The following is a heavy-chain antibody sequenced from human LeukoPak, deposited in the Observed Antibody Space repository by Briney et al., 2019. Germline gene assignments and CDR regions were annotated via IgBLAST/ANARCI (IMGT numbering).Heavy chain of an antibody. D-gene: IGHD6-13*01. CDR2: IYYSGST. Sequence: NTSETLSLTCTVSGGSISSYYWSWIRQPPGKGLEWIGYIYYSGSTNYNPSLKRRVTISVDTSKNQFSLKLSSVTAADTAVYYCARSWAAAGKGWFDPWGQGTLVTVSS. CDR1: GGSISSYY. V-gene: IGHV4-59*01. J-gene: IGHJ5*02. CDR3: ARSWAAAGKGWFDP.